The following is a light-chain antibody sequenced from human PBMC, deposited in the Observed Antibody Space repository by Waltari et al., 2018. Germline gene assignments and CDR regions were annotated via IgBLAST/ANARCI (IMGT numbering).Light chain of an antibody. V-gene: IGKV3-15*01. CDR2: GAS. CDR3: HQSNTRPPGT. CDR1: QSIGYY. Sequence: EIVMTQSPATLSVSPGETATLSCRASQSIGYYLAWYQQKPGQAPRLLIYGASTRATDIPDRFSGSGVGKEFTLTISSLQSEDFAVYFCHQSNTRPPGTFGQGTKVDIK. J-gene: IGKJ1*01.